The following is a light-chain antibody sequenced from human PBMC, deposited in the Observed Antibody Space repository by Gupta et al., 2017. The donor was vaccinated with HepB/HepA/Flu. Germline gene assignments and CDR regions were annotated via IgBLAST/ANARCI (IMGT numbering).Light chain of an antibody. CDR2: SNN. Sequence: SVLTQPPSASGTPGQRVTISCSGSISNIGSNTVHWYQQLPVRAPQLLIYSNNQRPSGGPDRVSGSKSGTTAALAIIWLQSEDEADYYCATWYGSPSGPVLFGGGTQLTVL. V-gene: IGLV1-44*01. CDR1: ISNIGSNT. J-gene: IGLJ2*01. CDR3: ATWYGSPSGPVL.